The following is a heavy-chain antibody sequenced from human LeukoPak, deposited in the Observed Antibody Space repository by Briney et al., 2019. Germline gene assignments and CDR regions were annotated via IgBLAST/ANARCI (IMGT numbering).Heavy chain of an antibody. CDR1: GFTFSSYS. V-gene: IGHV3-21*01. D-gene: IGHD2-2*01. CDR3: ARDSAFVLYCSSTSCYPPWFDP. CDR2: ISSSSSYI. Sequence: GGSLRLSCAASGFTFSSYSMNWVRQAPGKGLEWVSSISSSSSYIYYADSVKGRFTISRDNAKNSLYLQMNSLRAEDTAVYYCARDSAFVLYCSSTSCYPPWFDPWGQGTLVTVSS. J-gene: IGHJ5*02.